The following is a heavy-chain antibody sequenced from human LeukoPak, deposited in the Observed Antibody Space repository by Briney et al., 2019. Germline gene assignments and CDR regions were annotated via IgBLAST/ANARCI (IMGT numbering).Heavy chain of an antibody. CDR3: ARVGYYGPFDY. Sequence: SETLSLTCAVSGGSISSGGYSWSWLRQPPGKGLEWIGYIYHSGSTYYNPSLKSRVTISVDRSKNQFSLKLSSVTAADTAVYYCARVGYYGPFDYWGQGTLVTVSS. CDR1: GGSISSGGYS. J-gene: IGHJ4*02. V-gene: IGHV4-30-2*01. D-gene: IGHD3-10*01. CDR2: IYHSGST.